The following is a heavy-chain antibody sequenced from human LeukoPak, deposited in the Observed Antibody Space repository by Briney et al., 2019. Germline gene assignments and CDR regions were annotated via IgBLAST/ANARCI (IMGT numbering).Heavy chain of an antibody. D-gene: IGHD3-9*01. Sequence: PGGSLRLSCAASGFTFSSYGMHWVRQAPGKGLEWVAVISYDGSNKYYADSVKGRFTISRDNSKNTLYLQMNSLRAEDTAVYYCAKDRSITILRYYFDYWGQGTLVTVSS. V-gene: IGHV3-30*18. J-gene: IGHJ4*02. CDR1: GFTFSSYG. CDR3: AKDRSITILRYYFDY. CDR2: ISYDGSNK.